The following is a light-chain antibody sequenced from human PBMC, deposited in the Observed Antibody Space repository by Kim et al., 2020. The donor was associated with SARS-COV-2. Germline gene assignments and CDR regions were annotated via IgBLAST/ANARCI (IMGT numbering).Light chain of an antibody. Sequence: SATVGDTITITWRASQGISRSLAWYQQKPGKAPTSLIYDASNLHRGVPSRFSGSGSGTDFTLTISSLQPEDFATYYCQKYNTYPHTFGQGTKLEI. J-gene: IGKJ2*01. CDR1: QGISRS. V-gene: IGKV1-16*01. CDR2: DAS. CDR3: QKYNTYPHT.